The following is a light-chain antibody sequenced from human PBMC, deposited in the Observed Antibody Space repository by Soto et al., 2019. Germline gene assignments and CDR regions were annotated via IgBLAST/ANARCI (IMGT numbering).Light chain of an antibody. J-gene: IGLJ1*01. CDR2: GNS. CDR1: SSNIGAGYD. V-gene: IGLV1-40*01. CDR3: QSYDSSLSGYV. Sequence: QPVLTQPPSVSGAPGQRVTISCTGSSSNIGAGYDVHWYQQLPGTAPKLLIYGNSNRPSGVPDRFSGSKSGTSASLAITGLQAEDEADYYCQSYDSSLSGYVFGTGTKLHRP.